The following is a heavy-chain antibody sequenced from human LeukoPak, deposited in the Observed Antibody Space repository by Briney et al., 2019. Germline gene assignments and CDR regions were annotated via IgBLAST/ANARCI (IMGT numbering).Heavy chain of an antibody. CDR3: AKLPYIVVVPAAIGNWFDP. V-gene: IGHV3-23*01. D-gene: IGHD2-2*01. J-gene: IGHJ5*02. Sequence: ETGGSLRLSCAASGFTFSSYAMSWVRQAPGKGLEWVSAISGSGGSTCYADSMKGRFTISRDNSKNTLYLQMNSLRAEDTAVYYCAKLPYIVVVPAAIGNWFDPWGQGTLVTVSS. CDR2: ISGSGGST. CDR1: GFTFSSYA.